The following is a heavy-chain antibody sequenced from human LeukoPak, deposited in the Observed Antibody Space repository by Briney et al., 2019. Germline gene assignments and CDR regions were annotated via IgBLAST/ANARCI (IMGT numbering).Heavy chain of an antibody. J-gene: IGHJ4*02. V-gene: IGHV3-21*01. CDR1: GFTFSSYS. Sequence: GGSLRLSCAASGFTFSSYSMNWVRQAPGKGLEWVSSISSSSSYIYYADSVKGRFTISRDNAKNSLYLQMNSLRAEDTAVYYCASSEYSSGWGPNWGQGTLVTVPS. D-gene: IGHD6-19*01. CDR2: ISSSSSYI. CDR3: ASSEYSSGWGPN.